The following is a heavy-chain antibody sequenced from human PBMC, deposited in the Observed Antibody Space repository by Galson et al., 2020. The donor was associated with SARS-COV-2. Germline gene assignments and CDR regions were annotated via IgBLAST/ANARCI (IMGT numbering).Heavy chain of an antibody. Sequence: ASETLSLTCTVSGGSISSYYWSWIRQPAGKGLEWIGRIYTSGSTNYNPSLKSRVTMSVDTSKNQFSLKLSSVTAADTAVYYCARVYSSSWYQVDYFDYWGQGTLVTVSS. CDR1: GGSISSYY. J-gene: IGHJ4*02. V-gene: IGHV4-4*07. CDR3: ARVYSSSWYQVDYFDY. CDR2: IYTSGST. D-gene: IGHD6-13*01.